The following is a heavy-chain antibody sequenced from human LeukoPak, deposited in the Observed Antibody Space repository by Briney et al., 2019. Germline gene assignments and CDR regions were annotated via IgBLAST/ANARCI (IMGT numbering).Heavy chain of an antibody. D-gene: IGHD1-26*01. J-gene: IGHJ3*01. CDR1: GGSIRNYY. Sequence: PSETLSLTCTVSGGSIRNYYWSWIRQSAGKGLEWIGRIHSSGSTNFNPSLRSRVTMSADTSKHQFSLWLTSVTAADTALYYCARGIATITQDSFDVWGLGTMVTVSS. V-gene: IGHV4-4*07. CDR2: IHSSGST. CDR3: ARGIATITQDSFDV.